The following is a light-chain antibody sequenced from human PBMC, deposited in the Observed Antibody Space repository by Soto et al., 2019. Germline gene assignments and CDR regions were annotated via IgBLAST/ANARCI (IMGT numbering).Light chain of an antibody. V-gene: IGLV2-14*03. CDR2: DVS. CDR3: CSYTSISTYA. CDR1: SSDVGSDYNY. Sequence: SDLSHAASVSRSPRQSIPIINTGTSSDVGSDYNYVSWYQQHPGKAPKLMVYDVSTRPSGVSNRFSGSKSGTTASLTISGLQAEDEADYYCCSYTSISTYAFGTGTKVTVL. J-gene: IGLJ1*01.